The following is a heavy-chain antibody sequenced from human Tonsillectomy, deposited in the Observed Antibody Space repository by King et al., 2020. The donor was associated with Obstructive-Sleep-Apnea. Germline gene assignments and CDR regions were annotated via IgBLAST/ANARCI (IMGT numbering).Heavy chain of an antibody. CDR3: ATYGDYVDHFDY. J-gene: IGHJ4*02. D-gene: IGHD4-17*01. V-gene: IGHV4-34*01. CDR2: INHNGNT. CDR1: GGSFSAYY. Sequence: VQLPQWGAGLLKPSETLSLTCAVYGGSFSAYYWSWLRQPPGKGLEWIGEINHNGNTNYNPSLKSRVTISVDTSKNQFSLKLTSVAAADTAVYYCATYGDYVDHFDYWGQGTLVTVSS.